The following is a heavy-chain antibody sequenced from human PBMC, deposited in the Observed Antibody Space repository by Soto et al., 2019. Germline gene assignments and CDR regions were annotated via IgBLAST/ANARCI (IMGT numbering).Heavy chain of an antibody. CDR2: IKSRTENETT. CDR3: VTVLRHANSWFDY. V-gene: IGHV3-15*01. D-gene: IGHD6-13*01. CDR1: GFTFSNVW. J-gene: IGHJ4*02. Sequence: GGSLKLSCAASGFTFSNVWLSWVRQGPGKGLEWIGGIKSRTENETTDYASPTRGRFIISRDDSKNMLYLQLNSLKSDDTGVYHCVTVLRHANSWFDYWGQGTPVTVSS.